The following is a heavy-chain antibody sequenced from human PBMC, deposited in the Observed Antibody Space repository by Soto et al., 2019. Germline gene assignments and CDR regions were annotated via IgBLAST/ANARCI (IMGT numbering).Heavy chain of an antibody. D-gene: IGHD3-22*01. Sequence: EVQLVESGGALVQPGRSLRLSCVASGFNLDDFAMNWVRQFQGKVREWVSGITWNSGHILYSDSVKGRFTISRDNAKKSLYLELNSLRPEDTALYYCAKGRSSMIVVVMDYWGQGTPVTVSS. CDR3: AKGRSSMIVVVMDY. J-gene: IGHJ4*02. V-gene: IGHV3-9*01. CDR1: GFNLDDFA. CDR2: ITWNSGHI.